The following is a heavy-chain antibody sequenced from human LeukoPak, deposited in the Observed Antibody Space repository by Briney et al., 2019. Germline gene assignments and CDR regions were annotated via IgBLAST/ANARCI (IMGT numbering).Heavy chain of an antibody. D-gene: IGHD3-9*01. V-gene: IGHV1-2*02. J-gene: IGHJ5*02. CDR3: ARVSTSGYRDWLDP. Sequence: ASVKVSCKASGYTFADYYIHWVRQAPGQGLERMGWIYPKSGGTNSAQKFQGRVTMTRDTSISTAYMELSRLKSDDTAVYYCARVSTSGYRDWLDPWGQGTLVTVSS. CDR1: GYTFADYY. CDR2: IYPKSGGT.